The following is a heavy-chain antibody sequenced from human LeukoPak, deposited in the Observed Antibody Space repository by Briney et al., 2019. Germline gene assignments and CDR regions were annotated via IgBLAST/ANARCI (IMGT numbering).Heavy chain of an antibody. CDR2: VSISSGTI. Sequence: GGSLRLSCAASGFTFSGHNMNWVRQAPGKGLEWISFVSISSGTIYYADSVNGRFRISRDNAKSSLDLEMNSLRAEDTAVYYCARVPGSYYVDFDYWGQGTLVTVSS. V-gene: IGHV3-48*04. CDR1: GFTFSGHN. J-gene: IGHJ4*02. D-gene: IGHD3-10*01. CDR3: ARVPGSYYVDFDY.